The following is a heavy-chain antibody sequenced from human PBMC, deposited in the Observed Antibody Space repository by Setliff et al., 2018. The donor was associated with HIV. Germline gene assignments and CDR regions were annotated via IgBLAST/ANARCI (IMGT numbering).Heavy chain of an antibody. D-gene: IGHD5-18*01. CDR2: ISSSGTHI. Sequence: GGSLRLSCAASGFTFSSNSLNWVRQAPGKGLEWVSSISSSGTHINYADSVKGRFTVSRNNANNSLYLQMDSLRAEDTAVYYCARLLETAMVTDFWYFDLWGRGTLVTVSS. J-gene: IGHJ2*01. CDR3: ARLLETAMVTDFWYFDL. CDR1: GFTFSSNS. V-gene: IGHV3-21*01.